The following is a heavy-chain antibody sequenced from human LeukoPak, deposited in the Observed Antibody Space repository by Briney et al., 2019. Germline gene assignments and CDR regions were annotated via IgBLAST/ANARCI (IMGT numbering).Heavy chain of an antibody. CDR3: ARGYCTNGVCYKQQLFFIRPEHNWFDP. Sequence: ASVKVSCKASGYTFTSYAMNWVRQAPGQGLERMGWINTNTGNLTYAQGFTGRFVFSLDTSVSTAYLQISSLKAEDTAVYYCARGYCTNGVCYKQQLFFIRPEHNWFDPWGQGTLVTVSS. CDR1: GYTFTSYA. V-gene: IGHV7-4-1*02. J-gene: IGHJ5*02. D-gene: IGHD2-8*01. CDR2: INTNTGNL.